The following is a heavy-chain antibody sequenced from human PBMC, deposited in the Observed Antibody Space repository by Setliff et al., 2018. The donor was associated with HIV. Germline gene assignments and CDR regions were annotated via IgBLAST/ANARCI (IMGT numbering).Heavy chain of an antibody. CDR2: INHSGNT. D-gene: IGHD1-26*01. Sequence: SETLSLTCAFNGGSFSGYYWMWIRQSPGEGLEWIGEINHSGNTNYNPSLKSRVTMSGDTSKNQFSLNLTSVTAADTAVYFCAAFSGTYQGAFDIWGQGTMVTVSS. CDR1: GGSFSGYY. CDR3: AAFSGTYQGAFDI. J-gene: IGHJ3*02. V-gene: IGHV4-34*01.